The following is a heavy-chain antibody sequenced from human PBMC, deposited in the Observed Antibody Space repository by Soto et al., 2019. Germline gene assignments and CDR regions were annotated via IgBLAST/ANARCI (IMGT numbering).Heavy chain of an antibody. CDR3: ARSYSSSWYAYSEYYYYYGMDV. J-gene: IGHJ6*02. CDR1: GYTFTSYD. D-gene: IGHD6-13*01. Sequence: GASVKVSCKASGYTFTSYDINWVRQATGQGLEWMGWMNPNSGNTGYAQKFQGRVTMTRNTSIGTAYMELSSLRSEDTAVYYCARSYSSSWYAYSEYYYYYGMDVWGQGTTVTVSS. V-gene: IGHV1-8*01. CDR2: MNPNSGNT.